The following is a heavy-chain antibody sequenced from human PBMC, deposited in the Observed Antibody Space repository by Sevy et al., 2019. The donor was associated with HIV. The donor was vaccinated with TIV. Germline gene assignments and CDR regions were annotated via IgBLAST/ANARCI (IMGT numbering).Heavy chain of an antibody. D-gene: IGHD2-2*01. CDR2: IYYSRST. CDR1: GGSISSYH. CDR3: ARQAVAGAMSLDV. J-gene: IGHJ6*04. Sequence: SETLSLTCTVSGGSISSYHWSWIRQPPGKGLEWIGYIYYSRSTNYNPSLKSRVTISVDTSTNQFSLRLSSVTAADTAVYYCARQAVAGAMSLDVWGKGTTVTVSS. V-gene: IGHV4-59*08.